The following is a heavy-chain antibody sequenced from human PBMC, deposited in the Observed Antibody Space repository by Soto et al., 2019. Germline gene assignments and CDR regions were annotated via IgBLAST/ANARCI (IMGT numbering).Heavy chain of an antibody. V-gene: IGHV4-31*03. J-gene: IGHJ6*02. D-gene: IGHD6-6*01. CDR3: ARRGGSSSGYYYYAMDV. Sequence: SETLSLTCSVSSDSMNSGGYYWSWIRQHPGKGLEWIGYIYSNGDTYYNPSLKSRVTISVDTSKNQFSLNLTSVTAADTAVYYCARRGGSSSGYYYYAMDVWGQGTTVTSP. CDR2: IYSNGDT. CDR1: SDSMNSGGYY.